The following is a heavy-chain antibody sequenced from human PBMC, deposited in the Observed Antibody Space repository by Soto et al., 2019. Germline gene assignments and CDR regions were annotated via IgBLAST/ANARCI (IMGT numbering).Heavy chain of an antibody. Sequence: EVQLVESGGGLVKPGGSLRLSCGGSGFTFSSYGMNWVRQAPGKGLEWVSSISSSGTFIYYADSVKGRFTVSRDNAKNSLYLQMNSLRAEDTGVSYCTRDKDRYSGYVMFHCGQGTRVTVSS. CDR3: TRDKDRYSGYVMFH. D-gene: IGHD5-12*01. V-gene: IGHV3-21*01. CDR1: GFTFSSYG. J-gene: IGHJ4*02. CDR2: ISSSGTFI.